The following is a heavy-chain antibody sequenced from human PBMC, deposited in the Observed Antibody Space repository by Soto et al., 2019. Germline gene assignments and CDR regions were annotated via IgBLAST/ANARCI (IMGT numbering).Heavy chain of an antibody. CDR3: ARGGFSGSGSFIQGDY. CDR2: IKSDGSNI. CDR1: GFTFSSYW. V-gene: IGHV3-74*01. D-gene: IGHD3-10*01. Sequence: EVQLVESGGGQVQPGGSLRLSCAASGFTFSSYWMHWVRQAPGKGLVWVSRIKSDGSNINYADSVKGRFTISRDNAKNTLYLQMNSLRAEDTAIYYCARGGFSGSGSFIQGDYWGQGTLVTVSS. J-gene: IGHJ4*02.